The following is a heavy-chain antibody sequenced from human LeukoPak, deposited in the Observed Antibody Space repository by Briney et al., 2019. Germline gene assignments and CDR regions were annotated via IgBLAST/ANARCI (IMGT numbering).Heavy chain of an antibody. CDR2: IWHDGRNQ. J-gene: IGHJ4*02. Sequence: GRSLRLSCAAPGFTFSNFGMHWVRQAPGEGLEWVAVIWHDGRNQHYADSVKGRFTISRDNSKGTLYLQMNSLRVEDTAVYYCARQTGTYDLDYWGQGTLVTVSS. D-gene: IGHD3-10*01. CDR1: GFTFSNFG. CDR3: ARQTGTYDLDY. V-gene: IGHV3-33*01.